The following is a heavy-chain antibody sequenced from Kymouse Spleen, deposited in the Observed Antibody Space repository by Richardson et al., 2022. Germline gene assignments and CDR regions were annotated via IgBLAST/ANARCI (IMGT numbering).Heavy chain of an antibody. D-gene: IGHD3-10*01. V-gene: IGHV4-4*02. CDR3: AREGYYGSGSYYNPSYYYYYGMDV. CDR1: GGSISSSNW. CDR2: IYHSGST. Sequence: QVQLQESGPGLVKPSGTLSLTCAVSGGSISSSNWWSWVRQPPGKGLEWIGEIYHSGSTNYNPSLKSRVTISVDKSKNQFSLKLSSVTAADTAVYYCAREGYYGSGSYYNPSYYYYYGMDVWGQGTTVTVSS. J-gene: IGHJ6*02.